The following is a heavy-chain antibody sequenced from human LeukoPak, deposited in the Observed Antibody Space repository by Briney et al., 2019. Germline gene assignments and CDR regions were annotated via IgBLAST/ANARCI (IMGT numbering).Heavy chain of an antibody. J-gene: IGHJ4*02. Sequence: SETLSLTCTVSGYSISSGYYWGWIRQPPGKGLEWIGSIYHSGSTYYNPSLKSRVTISVDTSKNQFSLKLSSVTAADTAVYYCARSSSSWSHFDYRGQGTLVTVSS. CDR3: ARSSSSWSHFDY. CDR2: IYHSGST. CDR1: GYSISSGYY. V-gene: IGHV4-38-2*02. D-gene: IGHD6-13*01.